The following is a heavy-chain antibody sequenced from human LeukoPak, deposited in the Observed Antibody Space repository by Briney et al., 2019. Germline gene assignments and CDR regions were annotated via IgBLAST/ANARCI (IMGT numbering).Heavy chain of an antibody. Sequence: SETLSLTCAVYGGSFSGYYWSWIRQPPGKGLEWIGEINHSGSTNYNPSLKSRVTISVDTSKNQFSLKLSSVTAADTAVYYCARRKIIGKTWIQLHNWFDPWGQGTLVTVSS. CDR3: ARRKIIGKTWIQLHNWFDP. D-gene: IGHD5-18*01. CDR1: GGSFSGYY. CDR2: INHSGST. V-gene: IGHV4-34*01. J-gene: IGHJ5*02.